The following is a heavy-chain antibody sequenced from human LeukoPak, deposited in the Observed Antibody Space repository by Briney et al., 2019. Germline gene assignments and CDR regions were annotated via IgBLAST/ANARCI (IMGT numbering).Heavy chain of an antibody. CDR1: GFNFTTYW. CDR3: ARPPSDGSTDY. J-gene: IGHJ4*02. CDR2: IYPGDSDT. V-gene: IGHV5-51*01. Sequence: GESLKISCEGSGFNFTTYWIGWVRQVPGKGLEWMGIIYPGDSDTRYSPSFQGQVTISADKSISTAYLQWSSLKASDTAMYYCARPPSDGSTDYWGQGTLVTVSS.